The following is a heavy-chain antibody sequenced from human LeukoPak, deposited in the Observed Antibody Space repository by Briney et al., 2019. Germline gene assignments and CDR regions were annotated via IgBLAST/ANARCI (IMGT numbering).Heavy chain of an antibody. CDR1: GGSISSYY. CDR2: IYYSGST. Sequence: SETLSLTCTVSGGSISSYYWSWIRQPPGKGLEWIGYIYYSGSTNYNPSLKSRVTISVDTSKNQFSLKLSSVTAADTAVYYCARDGEYSGALEQAFDIWGQGTMVTVSS. D-gene: IGHD1-26*01. CDR3: ARDGEYSGALEQAFDI. J-gene: IGHJ3*02. V-gene: IGHV4-59*12.